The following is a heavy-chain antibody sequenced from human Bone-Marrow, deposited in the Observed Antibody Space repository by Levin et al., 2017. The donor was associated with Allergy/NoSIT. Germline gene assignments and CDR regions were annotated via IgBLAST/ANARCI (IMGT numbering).Heavy chain of an antibody. CDR3: ARGQEVSSRSRY. CDR1: GFTFSSYR. J-gene: IGHJ4*02. CDR2: ISSSSSYI. Sequence: SCAASGFTFSSYRMNWVRQAPGKGLEWVSSISSSSSYIYYADSVKGRFTISRDNAKNSLYLQMNSLRAEDTAVYYCARGQEVSSRSRYWGQGTLVTVSS. V-gene: IGHV3-21*01. D-gene: IGHD6-19*01.